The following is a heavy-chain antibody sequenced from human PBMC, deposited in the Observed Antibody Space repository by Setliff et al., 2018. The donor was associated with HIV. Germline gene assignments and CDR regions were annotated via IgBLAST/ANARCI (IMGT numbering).Heavy chain of an antibody. V-gene: IGHV3-7*01. D-gene: IGHD3-16*01. Sequence: PGGSLRLSCAASGFTFSRYWMIWVRQAPGKGLEWVANIDLYGSEKNYVDSVEGRFTISRDNARNSLFLQMNSLRAEDTAVYYCARGGANPSWFDSWGQGTLVTVSS. CDR3: ARGGANPSWFDS. CDR2: IDLYGSEK. CDR1: GFTFSRYW. J-gene: IGHJ5*01.